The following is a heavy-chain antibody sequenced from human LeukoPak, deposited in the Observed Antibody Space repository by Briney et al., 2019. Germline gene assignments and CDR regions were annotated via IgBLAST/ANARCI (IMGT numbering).Heavy chain of an antibody. CDR3: ARARYSSGWYWDY. CDR2: INTNTGNP. D-gene: IGHD6-19*01. Sequence: GWINTNTGNPTYAQGFTGRFVFSLDTSVSTAYLQISSLNAEDTAVYYCARARYSSGWYWDYWGQGTLVTVSS. J-gene: IGHJ4*02. V-gene: IGHV7-4-1*02.